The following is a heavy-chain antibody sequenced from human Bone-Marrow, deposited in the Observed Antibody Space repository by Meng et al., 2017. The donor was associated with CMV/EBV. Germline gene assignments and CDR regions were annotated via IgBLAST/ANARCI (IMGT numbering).Heavy chain of an antibody. Sequence: SVKVSCKASGGTFSSYTVSGVRQAPGQGPEWMGGITPIFGAPNYAQRFQGRVTITTDESTSTAYMELSSLRSEDTAVYYCARGRIAARAYYGMDVWGQGTTVTVSS. V-gene: IGHV1-69*05. CDR3: ARGRIAARAYYGMDV. D-gene: IGHD6-6*01. CDR2: ITPIFGAP. CDR1: GGTFSSYT. J-gene: IGHJ6*02.